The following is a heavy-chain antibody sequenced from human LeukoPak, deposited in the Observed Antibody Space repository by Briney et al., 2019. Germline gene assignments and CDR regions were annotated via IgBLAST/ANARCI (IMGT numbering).Heavy chain of an antibody. J-gene: IGHJ4*02. Sequence: PGGSLRLSCAASGFIFSNYAMTWVRQPPGRGLEWVSVIGSGGGGIQYVDAVKGRFIVSRDNSRNTLFLQMNSLKADDTAVYYCAKYRLLNTSPRDFDFWGQGTLVTVSS. V-gene: IGHV3-23*01. D-gene: IGHD4/OR15-4a*01. CDR3: AKYRLLNTSPRDFDF. CDR2: IGSGGGGI. CDR1: GFIFSNYA.